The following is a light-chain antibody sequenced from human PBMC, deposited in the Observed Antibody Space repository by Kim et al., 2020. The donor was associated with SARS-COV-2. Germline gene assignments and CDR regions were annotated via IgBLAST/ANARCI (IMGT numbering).Light chain of an antibody. Sequence: STPEGNTVAFTCRAIQGIINYLGWFQQKPGKAPKSVIYAASSLQSGVPSKFSGSGSVTDFTLTISSLQPEDFATYYCQQYSTYPPTFGQGTKLEI. CDR2: AAS. J-gene: IGKJ2*01. CDR3: QQYSTYPPT. CDR1: QGIINY. V-gene: IGKV1-16*02.